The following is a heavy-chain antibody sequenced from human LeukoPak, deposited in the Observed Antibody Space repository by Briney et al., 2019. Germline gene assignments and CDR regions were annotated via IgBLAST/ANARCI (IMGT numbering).Heavy chain of an antibody. CDR2: INPNSGGT. V-gene: IGHV1-2*04. Sequence: ASVKVSCKASGYTFTGYYMHWVRQAPGQGLEWMGWINPNSGGTNYAQKFQGWVTMTRDTSISTAYMELSRLRSDDTAVYYCAREVGEGTAMETYFDYWGQGTLVTVSS. J-gene: IGHJ4*02. D-gene: IGHD5-18*01. CDR1: GYTFTGYY. CDR3: AREVGEGTAMETYFDY.